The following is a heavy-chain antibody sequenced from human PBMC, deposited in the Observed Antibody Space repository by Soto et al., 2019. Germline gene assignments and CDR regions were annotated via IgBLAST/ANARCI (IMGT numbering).Heavy chain of an antibody. CDR1: GFTFSSYA. CDR2: ISYDGSNK. CDR3: ARDDKIAVAGTYYYYYGMDV. J-gene: IGHJ6*02. D-gene: IGHD6-19*01. Sequence: QVQLVESGGGVVQPGRSLRLSCAASGFTFSSYAMHWVRQAPGKGLEWVAVISYDGSNKYYADSVKGRFTISRDNSKNTLYLQMNSLRAEDTAVYYCARDDKIAVAGTYYYYYGMDVWGQGTTVTVSS. V-gene: IGHV3-30-3*01.